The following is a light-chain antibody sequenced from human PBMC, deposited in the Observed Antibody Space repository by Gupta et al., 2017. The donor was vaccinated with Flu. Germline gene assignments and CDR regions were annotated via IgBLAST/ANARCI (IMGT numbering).Light chain of an antibody. V-gene: IGKV3-15*01. Sequence: EIVMTQSPATLSVSPGERATLSCRASQSVSSNLAWYQQKPGQAPRLLIYGASTRATGIPARFSGSGSGTEFTLTISSRQSEDFAVYYCQQYKNWPVFTFGPGTKVDIK. CDR1: QSVSSN. CDR3: QQYKNWPVFT. J-gene: IGKJ3*01. CDR2: GAS.